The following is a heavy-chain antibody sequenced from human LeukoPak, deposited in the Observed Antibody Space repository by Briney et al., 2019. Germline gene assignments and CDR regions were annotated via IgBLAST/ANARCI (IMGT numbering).Heavy chain of an antibody. V-gene: IGHV3-74*01. Sequence: GGSLRLSCAASGFAFSAYWMHWVRQAPGKGLEWVARINEDATTITYADSVKGRFIISRDNSKKSLYLQMNNLSAEDTAVYYCVRDLIFVWTPGDDFDFWGQGTLVIVSS. CDR3: VRDLIFVWTPGDDFDF. D-gene: IGHD3-16*01. CDR2: INEDATTI. CDR1: GFAFSAYW. J-gene: IGHJ4*02.